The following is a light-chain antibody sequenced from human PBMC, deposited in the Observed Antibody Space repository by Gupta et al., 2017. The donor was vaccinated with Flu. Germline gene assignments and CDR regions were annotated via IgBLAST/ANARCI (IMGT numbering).Light chain of an antibody. CDR3: QQYNNWPPLT. CDR2: GAS. Sequence: EIVMTQSPATLSVSPGERATLSCRASQSVSSNLAWYQQKPGQAPRLLIYGASTRATGIPARFSDSGSGTEFTLTISSRQSEDFAVYYCQQYNNWPPLTFGGGTKVEIK. V-gene: IGKV3-15*01. J-gene: IGKJ4*01. CDR1: QSVSSN.